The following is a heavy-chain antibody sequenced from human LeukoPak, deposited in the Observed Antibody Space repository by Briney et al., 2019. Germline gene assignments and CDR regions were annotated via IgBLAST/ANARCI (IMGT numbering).Heavy chain of an antibody. CDR3: ARDQYYDYVWGSYAY. Sequence: GASVKVFCKASGYTFTSYYMHWVRQAPGQGLEWMGIINPSGGSTSYAQKFQGRVTMTRDTSTSTVYMELSSLRSEDTAVYYCARDQYYDYVWGSYAYWGQGTLVTVSS. V-gene: IGHV1-46*01. CDR2: INPSGGST. J-gene: IGHJ4*02. D-gene: IGHD3-16*01. CDR1: GYTFTSYY.